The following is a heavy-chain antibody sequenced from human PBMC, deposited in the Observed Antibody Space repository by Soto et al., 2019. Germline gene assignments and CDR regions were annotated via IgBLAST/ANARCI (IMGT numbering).Heavy chain of an antibody. CDR1: GFTFISYA. CDR2: ISYDGSNK. J-gene: IGHJ4*02. V-gene: IGHV3-30-3*01. Sequence: GGALRVSCAASGFTFISYAMHWVRQAPGKGLEWVAVISYDGSNKYYADSVKGRFTISRDNSKNTLYLQMNSLRAEDTAVYYCARVRDWYSGSYYEDYFDYWGQGTLVTVSS. CDR3: ARVRDWYSGSYYEDYFDY. D-gene: IGHD1-26*01.